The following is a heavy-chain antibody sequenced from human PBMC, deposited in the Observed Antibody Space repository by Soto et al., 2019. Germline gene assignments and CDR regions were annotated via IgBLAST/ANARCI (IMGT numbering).Heavy chain of an antibody. CDR2: IYSSGNA. J-gene: IGHJ3*01. CDR3: ARGDVFDL. CDR1: GDSISGYY. Sequence: QVQLQESGPGLVKPSETVSLICTVSGDSISGYYWSWIRQPAGKGLEWIGRIYSSGNANYNPSLKCRVSMSVDMSKNQFSLKVTSVTAADTAMDYCARGDVFDLWGQGTKVTVSS. V-gene: IGHV4-4*07.